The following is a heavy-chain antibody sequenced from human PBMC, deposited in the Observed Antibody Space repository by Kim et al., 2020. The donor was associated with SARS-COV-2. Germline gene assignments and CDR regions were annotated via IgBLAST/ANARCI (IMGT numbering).Heavy chain of an antibody. V-gene: IGHV3-11*06. J-gene: IGHJ6*02. Sequence: SVKGRFTISRDNAKNSLYLQMKSLRAEDTAVYYCARPATGVYYYYYGMDVWGQGTTVTVSS. CDR3: ARPATGVYYYYYGMDV. D-gene: IGHD4-17*01.